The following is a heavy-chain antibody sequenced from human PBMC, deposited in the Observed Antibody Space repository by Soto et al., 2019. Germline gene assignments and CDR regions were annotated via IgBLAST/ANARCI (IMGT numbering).Heavy chain of an antibody. V-gene: IGHV6-1*01. CDR1: GDSVSSNSAA. Sequence: QSQTLSLTCAISGDSVSSNSAAWHWIRQSPSRGLEWLGRTYYRSKWYNDYAVSVKSRITINPDTSKNQFSLQLNSVTPEDTAVYYCARDGSSSSWYGMRFDPWGQGTLVTVSS. CDR2: TYYRSKWYN. D-gene: IGHD6-13*01. J-gene: IGHJ5*02. CDR3: ARDGSSSSWYGMRFDP.